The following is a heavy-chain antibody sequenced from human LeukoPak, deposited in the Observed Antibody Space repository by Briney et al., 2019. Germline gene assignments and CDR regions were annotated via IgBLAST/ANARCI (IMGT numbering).Heavy chain of an antibody. Sequence: SETLSLTCTVSGGSISSGTYYWGWIRQPPGKGLEWIGNLHYSGSTYYNPSLKSRVTISADTSKNQFSLKLSSVTAADTAVYYCARGRSGWYTEGFDPWGQGTLVTVSS. CDR3: ARGRSGWYTEGFDP. V-gene: IGHV4-39*01. CDR1: GGSISSGTYY. CDR2: LHYSGST. D-gene: IGHD6-19*01. J-gene: IGHJ5*02.